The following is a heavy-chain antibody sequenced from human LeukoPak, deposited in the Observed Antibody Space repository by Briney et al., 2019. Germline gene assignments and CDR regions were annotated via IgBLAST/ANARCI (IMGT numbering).Heavy chain of an antibody. CDR1: GGSISSGGYY. V-gene: IGHV4-30-2*01. CDR2: IYHSGST. CDR3: ARRPGGLQDWLDP. D-gene: IGHD2-15*01. J-gene: IGHJ5*02. Sequence: SETLSLTCTVSGGSISSGGYYWSWIRQPPGKGLEWIGYIYHSGSTYYNPSLKSRVTISVDRSKNQFSLKLSSVTAADTAVYYCARRPGGLQDWLDPWGQGTLVTVSS.